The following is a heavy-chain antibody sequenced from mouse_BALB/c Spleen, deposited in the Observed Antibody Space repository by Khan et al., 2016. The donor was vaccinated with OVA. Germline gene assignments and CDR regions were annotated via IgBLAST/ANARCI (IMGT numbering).Heavy chain of an antibody. Sequence: QVQLQQSGAELVKPGASVRLSCKASGYTFTNYYLYWVKQRPGHGLEWIGDINPSNGGTNFNEKFMNKVTLTVDKSSSTAYMQLSSLTSEDSAVYYCSRSGYGTFAYWGQGTLVTVSA. J-gene: IGHJ3*01. D-gene: IGHD2-1*01. CDR1: GYTFTNYY. V-gene: IGHV1S81*02. CDR3: SRSGYGTFAY. CDR2: INPSNGGT.